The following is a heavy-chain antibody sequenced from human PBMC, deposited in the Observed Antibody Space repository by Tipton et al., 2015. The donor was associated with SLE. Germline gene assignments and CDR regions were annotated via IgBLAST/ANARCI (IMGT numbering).Heavy chain of an antibody. Sequence: TLSLTCTVSGGSISSYYWSWIRQPPGKGLEWIGYIHYSGSTNYNPSLKSRVTISVDTSKNQFSLKLSSVTAADTAVYYCARDQVGYSGYTSFYYMDVWGKGTTVTVSS. V-gene: IGHV4-59*12. J-gene: IGHJ6*03. CDR3: ARDQVGYSGYTSFYYMDV. CDR1: GGSISSYY. D-gene: IGHD5-12*01. CDR2: IHYSGST.